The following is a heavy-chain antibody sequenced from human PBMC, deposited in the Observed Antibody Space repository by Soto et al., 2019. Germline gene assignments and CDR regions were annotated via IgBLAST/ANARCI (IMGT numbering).Heavy chain of an antibody. CDR1: GGSISSYY. V-gene: IGHV4-59*08. CDR3: ERRELAFDY. Sequence: SETLSLTCTVSGGSISSYYWSWIRQPPGKGLEWIGYIYYSGSTNYNPSLKSRVTISVDTSKNQFSLKLSSVTAADTAVYYCERRELAFDYWGQGTLVTVSS. D-gene: IGHD1-1*01. J-gene: IGHJ4*02. CDR2: IYYSGST.